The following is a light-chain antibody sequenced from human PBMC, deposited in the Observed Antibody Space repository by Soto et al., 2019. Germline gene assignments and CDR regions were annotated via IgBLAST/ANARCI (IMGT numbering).Light chain of an antibody. V-gene: IGKV2-30*02. J-gene: IGKJ1*01. CDR2: RVS. CDR1: QSLVHSDGNTY. Sequence: DIVMTQSPLSLPVTLGQPASISCRSSQSLVHSDGNTYLNWFQQRPGQSPRRLIYRVSNRDSGVPDRFSGSGSGTDFTLKISRVEAEDVGVYYCMQGKHRRTLGQGTKVDIK. CDR3: MQGKHRRT.